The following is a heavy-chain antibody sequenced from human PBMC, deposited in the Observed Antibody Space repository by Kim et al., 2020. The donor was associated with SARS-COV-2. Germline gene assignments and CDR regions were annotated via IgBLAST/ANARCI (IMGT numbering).Heavy chain of an antibody. Sequence: GASLKISCKVPGYSFTTYWVSWVRQMPGKGLEWMGRIDPSDAYTDYSPSFQGHVTFSVDKSISTAYLQWSSLKASDTAMYYCTRHRVSASWYYFDYWGQGTLVTVSS. CDR1: GYSFTTYW. V-gene: IGHV5-10-1*01. CDR2: IDPSDAYT. CDR3: TRHRVSASWYYFDY. D-gene: IGHD6-13*01. J-gene: IGHJ4*02.